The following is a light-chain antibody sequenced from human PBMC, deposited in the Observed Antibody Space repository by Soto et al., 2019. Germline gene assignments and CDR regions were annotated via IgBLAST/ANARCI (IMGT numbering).Light chain of an antibody. CDR1: QSVSSY. CDR2: DAS. Sequence: EILLTQSPATLSLSPGERATLSCRASQSVSSYLAWYQQKPGQAPRLLIYDASNRATGIPARFSGSGSGTDFTLTISSLEPEDVAVYYCQHRSNWPLTFGGGTKVDI. CDR3: QHRSNWPLT. V-gene: IGKV3-11*01. J-gene: IGKJ4*01.